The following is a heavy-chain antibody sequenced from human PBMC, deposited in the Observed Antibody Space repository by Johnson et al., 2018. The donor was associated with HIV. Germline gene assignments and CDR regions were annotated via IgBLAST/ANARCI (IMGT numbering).Heavy chain of an antibody. CDR3: TGVYGDWNDACDI. J-gene: IGHJ3*02. CDR1: GFTFSGSA. CDR2: IRSKTDGGTT. D-gene: IGHD4-17*01. V-gene: IGHV3-15*01. Sequence: VQLVESGGGVVQPGRSLRLSCAASGFTFSGSAMHWVRQASGKGLEWVGRIRSKTDGGTTDYAAPVKGRFAISRDDSKNTLYLQMSSLKTEDTAVYYCTGVYGDWNDACDIWGQGTMVTVSS.